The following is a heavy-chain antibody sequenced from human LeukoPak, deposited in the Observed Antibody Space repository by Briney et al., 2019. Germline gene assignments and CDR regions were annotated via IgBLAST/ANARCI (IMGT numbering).Heavy chain of an antibody. Sequence: PSETLSLTCAVSGYSIRSDFFWGWIRQPPGKGLEWIGSISHSGSTYYSPSLKSRVTISIDTSKNQFSLKLSSVTAADTAVYYCARGYSSIFSYYYYMDVWGKGTTVTVSS. CDR2: ISHSGST. J-gene: IGHJ6*03. CDR1: GYSIRSDFF. V-gene: IGHV4-38-2*01. D-gene: IGHD4-11*01. CDR3: ARGYSSIFSYYYYMDV.